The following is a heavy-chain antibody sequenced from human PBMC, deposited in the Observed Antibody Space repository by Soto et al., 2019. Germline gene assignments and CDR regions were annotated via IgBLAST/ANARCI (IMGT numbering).Heavy chain of an antibody. J-gene: IGHJ4*02. V-gene: IGHV4-39*01. Sequence: QLQLQESGPGLVKPSETLSLTCTVSGGSISSSSYYWGWIRQPPGKGLEWIGSIYYSGSTYYNPSLKSRVTISVDTSKNQFSLKLSSVTAADTAVYYCARREDTAMAYYFDYWGQGTLVTVSS. D-gene: IGHD5-18*01. CDR1: GGSISSSSYY. CDR3: ARREDTAMAYYFDY. CDR2: IYYSGST.